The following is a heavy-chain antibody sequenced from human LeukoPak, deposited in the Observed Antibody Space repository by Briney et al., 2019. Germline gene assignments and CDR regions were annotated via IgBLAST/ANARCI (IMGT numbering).Heavy chain of an antibody. V-gene: IGHV3-74*01. Sequence: GGSLRLSCAASRFTFSGYYMHWVRQAPGKGLVWVSHINGDGTVTDYADSVKGRFTISRDNAKNTLYLQMNNQRTDDTAVYYCGRGGPPYAVDHCGQGTLVTVSS. CDR2: INGDGTVT. D-gene: IGHD3-16*01. CDR3: GRGGPPYAVDH. CDR1: RFTFSGYY. J-gene: IGHJ4*02.